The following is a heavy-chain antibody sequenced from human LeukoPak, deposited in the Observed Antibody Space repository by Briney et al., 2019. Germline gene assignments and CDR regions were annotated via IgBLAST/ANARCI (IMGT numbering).Heavy chain of an antibody. J-gene: IGHJ6*03. CDR3: AKGGAATMRDGYNYYYYYMEV. Sequence: PGGSLRLSCAASRITFSSHAMSWVRQAPGKGLEWVSLISGSGGHTYYGDSVKGRFTISRDNSTNRLYLQMNSLRPEDTAVSYCAKGGAATMRDGYNYYYYYMEVWGRGTTVTVSS. V-gene: IGHV3-23*01. CDR1: RITFSSHA. D-gene: IGHD5-24*01. CDR2: ISGSGGHT.